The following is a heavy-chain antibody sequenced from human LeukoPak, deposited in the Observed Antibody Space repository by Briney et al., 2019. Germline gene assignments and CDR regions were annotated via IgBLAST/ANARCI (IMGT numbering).Heavy chain of an antibody. CDR1: GFSFNSDW. CDR3: AKDWHY. J-gene: IGHJ4*02. CDR2: ISYDGSIK. Sequence: GGSLRLSCAASGFSFNSDWMHWVRQAPGKGLEWVSFISYDGSIKYYAGSVRGRFSISRDNSKNTLYLQMNSLRAEDTAVYYCAKDWHYWGQGTLVTVSS. V-gene: IGHV3-30*18.